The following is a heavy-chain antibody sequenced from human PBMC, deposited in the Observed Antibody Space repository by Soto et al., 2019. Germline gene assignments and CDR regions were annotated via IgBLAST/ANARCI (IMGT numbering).Heavy chain of an antibody. V-gene: IGHV4-61*08. Sequence: PSETLSLTCTVSGGSISSGGYYWSWIRQHPGKGLEWIGYIYYSGSTNYNPSLKSRVTISVDTSKNQFSLKLSSVTAADTAVYYCARQGRITIFGVVPDWFDPWGQGTLVTVSS. CDR1: GGSISSGGYY. D-gene: IGHD3-3*01. CDR3: ARQGRITIFGVVPDWFDP. J-gene: IGHJ5*02. CDR2: IYYSGST.